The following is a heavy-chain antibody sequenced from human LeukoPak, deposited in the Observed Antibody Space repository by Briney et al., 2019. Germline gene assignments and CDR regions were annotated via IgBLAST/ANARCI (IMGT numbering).Heavy chain of an antibody. J-gene: IGHJ6*04. CDR1: GFTFSSYA. V-gene: IGHV3-48*01. Sequence: GGSLRLSCAASGFTFSSYAMHWVRQAPGKGLEWVSYISSSGSTIYYADSVKGRFTISRDNAKNTLYLQMNSLRVEDTAVYYCVRTETGEPVWGGGTTVTISS. CDR3: VRTETGEPV. D-gene: IGHD7-27*01. CDR2: ISSSGSTI.